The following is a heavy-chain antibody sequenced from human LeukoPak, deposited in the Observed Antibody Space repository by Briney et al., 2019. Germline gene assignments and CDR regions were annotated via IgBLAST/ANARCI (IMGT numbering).Heavy chain of an antibody. J-gene: IGHJ4*02. CDR3: ARVSPNTVTTLQYFDY. CDR2: IYTSGST. CDR1: GGSISSGSYY. V-gene: IGHV4-61*02. D-gene: IGHD4-17*01. Sequence: SETLSLTCTVSGGSISSGSYYWSWIRQPAGKGLEWIGRIYTSGSTNYNPSLKSRVTISVDTSKNQFSLKLSSVTAADTAVYYCARVSPNTVTTLQYFDYWGQGTLVTVSS.